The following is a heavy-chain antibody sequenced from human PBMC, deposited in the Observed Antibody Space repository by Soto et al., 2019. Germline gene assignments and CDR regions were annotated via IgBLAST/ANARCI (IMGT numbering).Heavy chain of an antibody. D-gene: IGHD5-18*01. CDR3: GREIYKSSYGYYYHGMDV. CDR2: INRDGSEK. Sequence: GGSLRLSCAASGFTFSTYWMSWVRQAPGKGLEWVANINRDGSEKYYVDSVRGRFTISRDNARDSLYLQMNTLGAEDTAVYYCGREIYKSSYGYYYHGMDVWGQGTTVTVSS. J-gene: IGHJ6*02. CDR1: GFTFSTYW. V-gene: IGHV3-7*01.